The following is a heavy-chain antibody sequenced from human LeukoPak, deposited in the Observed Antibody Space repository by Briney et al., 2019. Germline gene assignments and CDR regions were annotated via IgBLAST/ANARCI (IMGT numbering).Heavy chain of an antibody. V-gene: IGHV4-34*01. CDR1: DGSFSGYY. D-gene: IGHD4-23*01. CDR2: INHSGST. Sequence: SETLSLTCADYDGSFSGYYWSWIRQPPGKGLEWIGEINHSGSTNYNPSLKSRVTISVDTSKNQFSLKLSSVTAADTAVYYCARLLRGYYFDYWGQGTLVTVSS. J-gene: IGHJ4*02. CDR3: ARLLRGYYFDY.